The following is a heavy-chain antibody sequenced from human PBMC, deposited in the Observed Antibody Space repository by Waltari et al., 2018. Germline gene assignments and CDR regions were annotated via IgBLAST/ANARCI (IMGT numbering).Heavy chain of an antibody. CDR3: ARDRSDYDFWRGAYYYYYMDV. CDR2: IYYSGST. J-gene: IGHJ6*03. Sequence: QLQLQESGPGLVKPSETLSLTCTVSGGSISSSSYYWGWIRQPPGKGLEWIGSIYYSGSTYYNPSLKSRVTISVDTSKNQFSLKLSSVTAADTAVYYCARDRSDYDFWRGAYYYYYMDVWGKGTTVTISS. CDR1: GGSISSSSYY. V-gene: IGHV4-39*07. D-gene: IGHD3-3*01.